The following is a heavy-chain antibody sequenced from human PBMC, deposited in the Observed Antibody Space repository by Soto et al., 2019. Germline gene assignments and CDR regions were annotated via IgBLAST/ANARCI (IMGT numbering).Heavy chain of an antibody. CDR2: ITNSGSTK. CDR1: GFPFSDYY. J-gene: IGHJ4*02. D-gene: IGHD6-6*01. CDR3: ARTLAARFDY. V-gene: IGHV3-11*01. Sequence: PGGSLRLSCAASGFPFSDYYMSWIRQAPGKGLEWVSHITNSGSTKYYADSVKGRFTISRDNAKNSLFLQMNSLRAEDTAVYYCARTLAARFDYWGQRTPVTVSS.